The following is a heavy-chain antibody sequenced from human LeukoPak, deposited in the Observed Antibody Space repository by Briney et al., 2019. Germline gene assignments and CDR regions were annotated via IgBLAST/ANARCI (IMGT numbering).Heavy chain of an antibody. J-gene: IGHJ4*02. D-gene: IGHD2-2*01. Sequence: PGGSLRLSCAASGFTSSSYAMSWVRQAPGKGLEWVSAISGSGGSTYYADSVKGRFTISRDNSKNTLYLQMNSLRAEDTAVYYCAKDYCSSTSCRILYYFDYWGQGTLVTVSS. CDR1: GFTSSSYA. CDR2: ISGSGGST. CDR3: AKDYCSSTSCRILYYFDY. V-gene: IGHV3-23*01.